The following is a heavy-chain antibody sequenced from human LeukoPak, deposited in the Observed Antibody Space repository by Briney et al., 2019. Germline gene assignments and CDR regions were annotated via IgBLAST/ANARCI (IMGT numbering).Heavy chain of an antibody. J-gene: IGHJ3*02. D-gene: IGHD4-17*01. Sequence: SVTVSCKASGGTLSSYAISWVRQAPGQGPEWMGGITPLFDTPTYAQKFQGRLKITTDQSTNTGYMELSSLRSEDTAVYYCARDLVTVTKGFDIWGQGTMVSVSS. V-gene: IGHV1-69*05. CDR1: GGTLSSYA. CDR3: ARDLVTVTKGFDI. CDR2: ITPLFDTP.